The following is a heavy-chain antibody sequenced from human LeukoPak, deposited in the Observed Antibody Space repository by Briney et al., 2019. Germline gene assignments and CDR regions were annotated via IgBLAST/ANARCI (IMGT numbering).Heavy chain of an antibody. Sequence: GGSLRLSCTASGFTLSTHSMTWVRQAPGKGLEWASVIKSGRNTYYADSVKCRFTNSRDNSKNTLFLQMDSLRPDDTAVDYCAGGRTRDYWGQGTLVTVSS. CDR3: AGGRTRDY. CDR1: GFTLSTHS. CDR2: IKSGRNT. J-gene: IGHJ4*02. D-gene: IGHD2-2*01. V-gene: IGHV3-53*01.